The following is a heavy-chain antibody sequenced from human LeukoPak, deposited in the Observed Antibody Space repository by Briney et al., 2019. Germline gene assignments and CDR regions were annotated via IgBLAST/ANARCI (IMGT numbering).Heavy chain of an antibody. D-gene: IGHD5-18*01. V-gene: IGHV3-30*02. CDR1: GFTFSNFD. J-gene: IGHJ4*02. CDR3: AKGYSYGLDY. Sequence: GGSLRLSCAASGFTFSNFDMHWVRQAPGKGLQWVAFIRYDGSDKYCADSVKGRFTISRDNSKNTLYLQMNSLGVEDTAVYSCAKGYSYGLDYWGQGTLVSVSS. CDR2: IRYDGSDK.